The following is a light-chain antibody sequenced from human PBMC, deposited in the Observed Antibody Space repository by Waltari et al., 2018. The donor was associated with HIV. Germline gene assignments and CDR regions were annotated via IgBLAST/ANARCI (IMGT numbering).Light chain of an antibody. J-gene: IGLJ3*02. CDR3: SSCAGSNNGV. CDR1: SSDVGGYNY. V-gene: IGLV2-8*01. CDR2: EVS. Sequence: TISCTGTSSDVGGYNYVSWYQQHPGKAPKLMIYEVSKRPSGVPDRFSGSKSGNTASLTVSGLQAEDEADYYCSSCAGSNNGVFGGGTKLTVL.